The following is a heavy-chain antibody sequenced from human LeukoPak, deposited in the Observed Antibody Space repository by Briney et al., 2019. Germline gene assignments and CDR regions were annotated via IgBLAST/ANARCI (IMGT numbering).Heavy chain of an antibody. CDR3: ANEAYSSGYYGLDY. J-gene: IGHJ4*02. CDR1: GFTFSSYA. CDR2: IRGSGGST. Sequence: GGSLRLSCAASGFTFSSYAMSWVRQAPGKGLEWVSVIRGSGGSTYYADSVKGRFTISRDNSKNTLYLQMNSLRAEDTAVYYCANEAYSSGYYGLDYWGQGTLVTVSS. V-gene: IGHV3-23*01. D-gene: IGHD3-22*01.